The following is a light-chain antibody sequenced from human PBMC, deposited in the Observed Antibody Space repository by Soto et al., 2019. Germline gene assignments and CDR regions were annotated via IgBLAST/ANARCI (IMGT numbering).Light chain of an antibody. V-gene: IGKV3-20*01. CDR1: QSVTGSY. J-gene: IGKJ1*01. CDR3: QQYNSYWT. Sequence: EIVMTQSPGTLSLSPGERATLSCRASQSVTGSYLAWYQQKPGQAPRLLIYAASSRATGIPDRFSGSGSGTDFTLTISSLQPDDFATYYCQQYNSYWTFGQGTKVDIK. CDR2: AAS.